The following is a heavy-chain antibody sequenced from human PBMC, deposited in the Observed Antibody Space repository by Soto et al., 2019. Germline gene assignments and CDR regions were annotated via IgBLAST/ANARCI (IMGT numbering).Heavy chain of an antibody. Sequence: SETLSLTCSVSAASFSKYYWTWIRQPPGKGLEWIGYIFFNGNTTFNPSLKTRVTMSIDTSEKQISLKLRSVTAADTAMYYCVSTINGYFEYWGQGTLVTVSS. D-gene: IGHD3-9*01. J-gene: IGHJ4*02. V-gene: IGHV4-59*01. CDR3: VSTINGYFEY. CDR1: AASFSKYY. CDR2: IFFNGNT.